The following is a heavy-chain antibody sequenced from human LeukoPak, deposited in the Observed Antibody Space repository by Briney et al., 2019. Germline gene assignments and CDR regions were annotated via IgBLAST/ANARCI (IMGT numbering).Heavy chain of an antibody. J-gene: IGHJ6*02. CDR1: GFTFSSYD. Sequence: PGGSLRLSCAASGFTFSSYDMYWVRQATGKGLEWVSAIGTAGDTYYPGSVKGRFTISRENAKNSLYLQMNSLRAGDTAVYYCARENGGYDSDYGMDVWGQGTTVTVSS. V-gene: IGHV3-13*01. CDR2: IGTAGDT. CDR3: ARENGGYDSDYGMDV. D-gene: IGHD5-12*01.